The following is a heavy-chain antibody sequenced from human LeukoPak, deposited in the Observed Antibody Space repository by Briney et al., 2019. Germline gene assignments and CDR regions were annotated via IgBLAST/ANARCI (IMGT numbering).Heavy chain of an antibody. D-gene: IGHD3-10*01. CDR2: IYYSGST. J-gene: IGHJ5*02. CDR3: ARQLLRWFGELGWFDP. Sequence: SETLSLTCTVSGGSISSYYWSWIRQPPGKGLEWIGYIYYSGSTNYNPSLKSRVTISVDTSKNQFSLKLSSVTAADTAVYYCARQLLRWFGELGWFDPWGQGTLVTVSS. V-gene: IGHV4-59*08. CDR1: GGSISSYY.